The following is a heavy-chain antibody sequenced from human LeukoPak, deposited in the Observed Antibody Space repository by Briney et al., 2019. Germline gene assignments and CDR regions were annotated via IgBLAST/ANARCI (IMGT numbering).Heavy chain of an antibody. D-gene: IGHD3-3*01. CDR1: GVTFSSYV. Sequence: GGSLRLSCAASGVTFSSYVMSWVRQAPGKGLEGVSGIIGNGGSAYYGDSVKGRFTISRDNSKNTLYLQMNSLRAEDTAVYYCAKDRDCPNFRSGRVGFDYWGQGTLVTVSS. V-gene: IGHV3-23*02. J-gene: IGHJ4*02. CDR2: IIGNGGSA. CDR3: AKDRDCPNFRSGRVGFDY.